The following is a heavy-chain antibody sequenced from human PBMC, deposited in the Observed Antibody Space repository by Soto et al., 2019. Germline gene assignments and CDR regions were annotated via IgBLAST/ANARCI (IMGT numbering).Heavy chain of an antibody. CDR1: GFTFSSYA. CDR2: IWYDGSKK. J-gene: IGHJ4*02. CDR3: ARDPAYYYGSVSVPTQ. V-gene: IGHV3-33*01. Sequence: PGGSLRLSCAASGFTFSSYAMHWVRQPPGRGLEWLAVIWYDGSKKYYADSVKGRFTISRDNSKNTQDLQMNSLRDEDTAVFYCARDPAYYYGSVSVPTQWGQGTLVTVSS. D-gene: IGHD3-10*01.